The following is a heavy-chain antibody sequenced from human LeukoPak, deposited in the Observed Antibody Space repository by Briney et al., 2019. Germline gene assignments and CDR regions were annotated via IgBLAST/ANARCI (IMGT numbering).Heavy chain of an antibody. V-gene: IGHV3-23*01. CDR3: AKDARRYSGWYFFDH. CDR2: ISDTGGTT. CDR1: GFTFSNLA. Sequence: GGSLRLSCVASGFTFSNLAMGWVRQAPGKGLEWVSVISDTGGTTYYADSVKGRFTISRDNSRNTLYLQMNSLRVDDTAVYFCAKDARRYSGWYFFDHWGQGTLVTVST. D-gene: IGHD6-19*01. J-gene: IGHJ4*02.